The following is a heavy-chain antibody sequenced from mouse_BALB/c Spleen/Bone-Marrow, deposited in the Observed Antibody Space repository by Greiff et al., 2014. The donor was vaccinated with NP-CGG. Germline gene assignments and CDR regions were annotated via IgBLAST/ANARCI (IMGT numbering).Heavy chain of an antibody. CDR3: ARNYYYASSWSAMDY. D-gene: IGHD1-1*01. Sequence: VQLQESGAELARPGASVKLSCKASRYTFTSYWMQWVKQRPGQGLEWIGTIYPGDGDARYTQKFKGKATLTADKSSSTAYMQLSSLASEDSAVYYCARNYYYASSWSAMDYWGQGTSVTVSS. V-gene: IGHV1-87*01. CDR2: IYPGDGDA. CDR1: RYTFTSYW. J-gene: IGHJ4*01.